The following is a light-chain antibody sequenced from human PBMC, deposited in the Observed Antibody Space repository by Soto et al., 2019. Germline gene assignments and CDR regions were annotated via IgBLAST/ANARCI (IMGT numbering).Light chain of an antibody. J-gene: IGLJ1*01. CDR1: SSDVGGYNY. CDR3: CSYAGSYTLYV. CDR2: DVS. Sequence: QSALTQPCSWSGSPGQSVTISCTGTSSDVGGYNYVSWYQQHPGKAPKLMIYDVSKRPSGVPDRFSGSKSGNTASLTISGRQADDGADYYCCSYAGSYTLYVFGTGTKVTVL. V-gene: IGLV2-11*01.